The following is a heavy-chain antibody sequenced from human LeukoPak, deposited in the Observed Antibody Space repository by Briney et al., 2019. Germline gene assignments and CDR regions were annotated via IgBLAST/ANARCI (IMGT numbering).Heavy chain of an antibody. J-gene: IGHJ3*02. CDR1: GGSITGHY. D-gene: IGHD6-19*01. V-gene: IGHV4-59*08. CDR2: TSYSRTT. Sequence: KTSDTLSLTCAVSGGSITGHYWNWIRQTPGMRLEWIGYTSYSRTTIYNSYFKCRATMSIDTSKNQLYLNLTSVTATDTAVYYCAKLGHSDGWYLGAFDIWGQGTTVIVSS. CDR3: AKLGHSDGWYLGAFDI.